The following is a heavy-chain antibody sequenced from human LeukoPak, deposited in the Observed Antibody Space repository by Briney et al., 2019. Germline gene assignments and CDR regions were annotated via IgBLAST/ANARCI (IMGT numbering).Heavy chain of an antibody. CDR3: ARASSNLPDY. Sequence: GESLRLSCAASGFTFSSYSMNWVRQAPRKGLEWVSSISSSSSYKYYEDSVKGRFTISRDNAKNSLYLQMNSLRAEDTAVYYCARASSNLPDYWGQGTLVTVSS. J-gene: IGHJ4*02. CDR2: ISSSSSYK. V-gene: IGHV3-21*01. CDR1: GFTFSSYS. D-gene: IGHD4-11*01.